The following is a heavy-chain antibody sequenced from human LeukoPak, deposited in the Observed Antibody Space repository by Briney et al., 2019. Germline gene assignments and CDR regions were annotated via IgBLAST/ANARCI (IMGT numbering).Heavy chain of an antibody. Sequence: GGSLRLSCAASGFTFSSYWMHWVRHAPGKGLVWVSRIKSDGSTNYADSVKGRFTISRDNAKNTVSLQMNSLRAEDTGEYYCARAPSEIGGYYPEYFRHWGQGTRVTVSS. CDR3: ARAPSEIGGYYPEYFRH. CDR1: GFTFSSYW. D-gene: IGHD3-22*01. V-gene: IGHV3-74*01. CDR2: IKSDGST. J-gene: IGHJ1*01.